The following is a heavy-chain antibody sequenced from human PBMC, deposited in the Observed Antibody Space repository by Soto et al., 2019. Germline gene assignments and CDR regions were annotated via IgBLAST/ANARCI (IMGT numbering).Heavy chain of an antibody. V-gene: IGHV3-48*02. CDR3: AREEDSSSYYYYGMDV. J-gene: IGHJ6*02. CDR2: ISSSSSTI. CDR1: GFTFSSYS. D-gene: IGHD6-6*01. Sequence: GGSLRLSCAASGFTFSSYSMNWVRQAPGKGLEWVSYISSSSSTIYYADPVKGRFTIYRDKAKNSLYLLMNSLRDEDTAVYYCAREEDSSSYYYYGMDVWGQGTTVTVSS.